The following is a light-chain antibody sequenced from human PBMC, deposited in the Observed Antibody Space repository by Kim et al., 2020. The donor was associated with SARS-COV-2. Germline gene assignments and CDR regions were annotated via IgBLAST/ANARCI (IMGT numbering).Light chain of an antibody. CDR2: DAS. CDR1: QSVSKY. V-gene: IGKV3-11*01. J-gene: IGKJ1*01. CDR3: QQRSNWRT. Sequence: IVLTQSPATLSLSPGERATLSCRASQSVSKYLAWYQQKPGQAPRLLIYDASNRATGIPARFSGSGFGTDFTLTISSLEPEDFAVYYCQQRSNWRTFGQGTKVDIK.